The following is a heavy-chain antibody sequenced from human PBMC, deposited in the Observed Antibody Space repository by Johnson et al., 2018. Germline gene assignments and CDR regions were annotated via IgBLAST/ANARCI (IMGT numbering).Heavy chain of an antibody. CDR2: IRPDGSDT. J-gene: IGHJ6*03. Sequence: VQLQESGGGLVQPGGSLRLSCVASGFTFSSSWMSWVRQDPGKGLEWVANIRPDGSDTYYVDSVKGRFTMSRDNAQNSVYLQMNSLRAEDTAVYYCTRDNSGSNGYYYYYMDVWGKGTTVTVSS. CDR3: TRDNSGSNGYYYYYMDV. CDR1: GFTFSSSW. D-gene: IGHD3-10*01. V-gene: IGHV3-7*01.